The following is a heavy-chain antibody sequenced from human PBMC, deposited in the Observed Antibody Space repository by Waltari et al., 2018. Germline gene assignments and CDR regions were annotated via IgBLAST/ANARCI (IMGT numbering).Heavy chain of an antibody. CDR3: ARELRPEKGYKVPGWFDP. V-gene: IGHV1-2*06. CDR2: INPNSGGT. D-gene: IGHD1-1*01. J-gene: IGHJ5*02. CDR1: GYTFTGYY. Sequence: QVQLVQSGAEVKKPGASVKVSCKASGYTFTGYYMHWVRQAPGQGLEWMGRINPNSGGTNYAQKFQGRVTMTRDTSISTAYMELSRLRSDDTAVYYCARELRPEKGYKVPGWFDPWGQGTLVTVSS.